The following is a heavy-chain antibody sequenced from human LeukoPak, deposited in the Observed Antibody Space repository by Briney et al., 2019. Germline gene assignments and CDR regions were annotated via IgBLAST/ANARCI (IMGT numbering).Heavy chain of an antibody. Sequence: TLSLTCTVSGGSISSGNYYWSWIRQPAGKGLEWIGHIYTSGSTNYNPSLKSRVTISVDTSKNQFSLNLRSMTAADTAVYYCARDSLYNFWSGYYHTTYYFDYWGQGILVTVSS. V-gene: IGHV4-61*09. D-gene: IGHD3-3*01. CDR1: GGSISSGNYY. CDR3: ARDSLYNFWSGYYHTTYYFDY. CDR2: IYTSGST. J-gene: IGHJ4*02.